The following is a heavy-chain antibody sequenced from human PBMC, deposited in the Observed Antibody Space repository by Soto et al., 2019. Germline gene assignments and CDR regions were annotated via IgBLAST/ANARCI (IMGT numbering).Heavy chain of an antibody. CDR3: ARALGDGGYYGSGSFNY. J-gene: IGHJ4*02. D-gene: IGHD3-10*01. V-gene: IGHV1-69*02. CDR2: IIPILGIA. CDR1: VGTFSSYT. Sequence: QVQLVQSGAEVKKPGSSVKFSCKASVGTFSSYTISWVRQAPGQGLEWMGRIIPILGIANYAQKFQGRVTITADKSTSTAYTELSSLGSEDTAVYYCARALGDGGYYGSGSFNYWGQGTLVTVSS.